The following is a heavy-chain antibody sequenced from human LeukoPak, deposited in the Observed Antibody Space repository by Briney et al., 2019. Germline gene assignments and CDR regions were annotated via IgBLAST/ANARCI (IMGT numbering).Heavy chain of an antibody. CDR3: ARHGDSSSWSPTAETKTGFDY. V-gene: IGHV4-59*08. CDR1: GGSISSYY. J-gene: IGHJ4*02. D-gene: IGHD6-13*01. Sequence: SETLSLTCTVSGGSISSYYWSWIRQPPGKGLEWIGYIYYSGSTNYNPSLKSRVTISVDTSKNQFSLKLSSVTAADTAVYYCARHGDSSSWSPTAETKTGFDYWGQGTLVTVSS. CDR2: IYYSGST.